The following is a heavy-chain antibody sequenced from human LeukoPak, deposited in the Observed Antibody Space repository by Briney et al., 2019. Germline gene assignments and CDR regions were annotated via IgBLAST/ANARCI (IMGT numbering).Heavy chain of an antibody. CDR2: SSDSGGRT. J-gene: IGHJ3*02. D-gene: IGHD3-10*01. Sequence: GGSLRLPCAASGFTFSIYAVTWVRQAPGMGLEWLSSSSDSGGRTYYADSVKRRFTISRDNSKDTLYLQMNILRAEDTAVYYCASDRKMVPPAYGTFDIWGQGTMVTVSS. V-gene: IGHV3-23*01. CDR1: GFTFSIYA. CDR3: ASDRKMVPPAYGTFDI.